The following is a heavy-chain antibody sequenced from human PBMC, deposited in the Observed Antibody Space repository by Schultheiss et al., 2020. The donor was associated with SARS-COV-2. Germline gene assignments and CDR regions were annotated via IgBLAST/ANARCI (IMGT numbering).Heavy chain of an antibody. V-gene: IGHV4-34*01. J-gene: IGHJ4*02. CDR3: ARGGAARQPPPV. CDR1: DGSFSDYY. D-gene: IGHD6-6*01. CDR2: INHSGST. Sequence: GSLRLSCAVSDGSFSDYYWTWIRQPPGKGLEWIGEINHSGSTNYNPSLKSRLSISVDTSKNQFSLKVSSVTAADTAVYYCARGGAARQPPPVWGQGTLVTVSS.